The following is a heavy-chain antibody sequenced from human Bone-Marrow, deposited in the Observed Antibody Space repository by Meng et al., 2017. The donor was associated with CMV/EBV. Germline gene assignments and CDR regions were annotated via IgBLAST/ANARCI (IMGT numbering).Heavy chain of an antibody. CDR1: GGSISSYY. D-gene: IGHD3-9*01. CDR3: VRGQDFDWLLWSY. V-gene: IGHV4-59*01. J-gene: IGHJ4*02. Sequence: GSLRLSCTVSGGSISSYYWSWIRQPPGKGLEWIGYIYYSGSTNYNPSLKSRVTISVDTSKNQFSLKLSSVTAADTAVYYCVRGQDFDWLLWSYWGQGTLVTVSS. CDR2: IYYSGST.